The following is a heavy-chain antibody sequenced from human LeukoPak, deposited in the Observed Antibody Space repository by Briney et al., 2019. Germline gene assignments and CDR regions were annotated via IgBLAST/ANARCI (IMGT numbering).Heavy chain of an antibody. V-gene: IGHV1-2*02. CDR3: ARARPYDFWRSDYFDY. Sequence: ASVMVSCKASGYTFTGYYMHWVRQAPGQGLEWMGWINPNSGGTNYAQNFQGRVTMTRDTSINTAYMELSRLRSDDTAVYYCARARPYDFWRSDYFDYWGQGTLVTVSS. CDR1: GYTFTGYY. D-gene: IGHD3-3*01. CDR2: INPNSGGT. J-gene: IGHJ4*02.